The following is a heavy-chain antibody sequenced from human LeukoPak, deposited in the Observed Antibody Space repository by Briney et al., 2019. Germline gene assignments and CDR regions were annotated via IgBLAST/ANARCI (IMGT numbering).Heavy chain of an antibody. CDR1: GFTFCSYG. Sequence: PGGSLRLSCAASGFTFCSYGMHWVRQAPGKGLEWVAVISYDGSNKYYADSVKGRFTISRDNSKNTLYLQMNSLRAEDTAVYYCAKDSSSFAPYYFDYWGQGTLVTVSS. V-gene: IGHV3-30*18. CDR2: ISYDGSNK. J-gene: IGHJ4*02. CDR3: AKDSSSFAPYYFDY. D-gene: IGHD6-6*01.